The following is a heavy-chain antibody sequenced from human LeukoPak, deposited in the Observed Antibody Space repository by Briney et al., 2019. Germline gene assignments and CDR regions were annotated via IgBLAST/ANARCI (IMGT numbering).Heavy chain of an antibody. D-gene: IGHD2-21*02. V-gene: IGHV3-21*01. CDR1: GFTFSSYS. CDR2: ISSSSSYI. CDR3: ARGQYCGGDCYSGELYWFDP. J-gene: IGHJ5*02. Sequence: GGSLRLSCAASGFTFSSYSMNWVRQAPGKGLEWVSSISSSSSYIYYADSVKGRFTISRDNAKNSLYLQMNSLRAEDTAVYYCARGQYCGGDCYSGELYWFDPWGQGTVVIVSS.